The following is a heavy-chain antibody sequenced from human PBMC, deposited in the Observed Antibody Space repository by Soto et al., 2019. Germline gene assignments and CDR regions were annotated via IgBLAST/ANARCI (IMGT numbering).Heavy chain of an antibody. J-gene: IGHJ5*02. CDR1: GYSFTSYW. Sequence: PGESLKISCMGSGYSFTSYWIGWVRQMPGKGLEWMGIIYPGDSDTRYSPSFQGQVTMTRDISIATAYMELNSLTSEDTAIYYCARMESFRSLNWFDPWGQGTLVTVSS. CDR2: IYPGDSDT. CDR3: ARMESFRSLNWFDP. V-gene: IGHV5-51*01. D-gene: IGHD3-16*02.